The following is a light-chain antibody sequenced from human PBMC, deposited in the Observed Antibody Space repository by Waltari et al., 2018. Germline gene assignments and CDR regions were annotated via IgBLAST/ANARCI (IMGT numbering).Light chain of an antibody. Sequence: SSELTQDPAVSVALGQTVRITCQGDHLRSYYVSLYQQKPGQAPMLVIYDKDNRPSGIPERFSGSSSGNIASLTITGAQAEDEADYYCNSRDTRGNHFVVFGGGTKLTVL. J-gene: IGLJ2*01. V-gene: IGLV3-19*01. CDR2: DKD. CDR3: NSRDTRGNHFVV. CDR1: HLRSYY.